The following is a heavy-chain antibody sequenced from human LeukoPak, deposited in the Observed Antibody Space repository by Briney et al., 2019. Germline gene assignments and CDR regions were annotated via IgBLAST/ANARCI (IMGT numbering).Heavy chain of an antibody. D-gene: IGHD1-26*01. CDR1: GGSFSGYY. CDR3: AGVELLGPGY. J-gene: IGHJ4*02. V-gene: IGHV4-34*01. Sequence: SETLSPTCAAFGGSFSGYYWTWIRQPPGKGLEWIGEINHSGSTNYNPSLKSRVTISVDTSKNQFSLKLSSVTAADTAVYYCAGVELLGPGYWGQGTLVTVSS. CDR2: INHSGST.